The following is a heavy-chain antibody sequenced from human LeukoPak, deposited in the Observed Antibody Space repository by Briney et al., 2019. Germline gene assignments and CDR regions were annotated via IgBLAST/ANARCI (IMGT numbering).Heavy chain of an antibody. CDR2: IYTSGST. V-gene: IGHV4-4*07. Sequence: SETLSLTCTVSGGSISSYYWSWIRQPAGKGLEWIGRIYTSGSTNYNPSLKSRVTMSVDTSKNQFSLKLSSVTAADTAVYYCARDIRWSTTSWYYYYMDVWGKGTTVTVSS. D-gene: IGHD2-2*01. CDR3: ARDIRWSTTSWYYYYMDV. J-gene: IGHJ6*03. CDR1: GGSISSYY.